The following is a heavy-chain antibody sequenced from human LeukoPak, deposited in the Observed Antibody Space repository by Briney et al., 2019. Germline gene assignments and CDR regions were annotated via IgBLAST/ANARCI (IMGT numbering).Heavy chain of an antibody. V-gene: IGHV1-46*01. J-gene: IGHJ5*02. Sequence: ASVKVSCKASGYTFTSYYMHWVRQAPGQGLEWMGIINPSGGSTSYAQKFQGGVTMTRDTSTSTVYMELSSLRSEDTAVYYCARAPSQPYWFDPWGQGTLVTVSS. CDR2: INPSGGST. CDR1: GYTFTSYY. CDR3: ARAPSQPYWFDP.